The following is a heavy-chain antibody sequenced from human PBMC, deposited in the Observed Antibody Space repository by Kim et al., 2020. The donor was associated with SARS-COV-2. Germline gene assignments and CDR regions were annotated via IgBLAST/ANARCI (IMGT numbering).Heavy chain of an antibody. V-gene: IGHV5-51*01. CDR3: ARGESPYCGGDCYSGVDI. J-gene: IGHJ3*02. D-gene: IGHD2-21*02. Sequence: GESLKISCKGSGYSFTSYWIGWVRQMPGKGLEWMGIIYPGDSDTRYSPSFQGQVTISADKSISTAYLQWSSLKASDTAMYYCARGESPYCGGDCYSGVDIWGQGTMVAGSP. CDR1: GYSFTSYW. CDR2: IYPGDSDT.